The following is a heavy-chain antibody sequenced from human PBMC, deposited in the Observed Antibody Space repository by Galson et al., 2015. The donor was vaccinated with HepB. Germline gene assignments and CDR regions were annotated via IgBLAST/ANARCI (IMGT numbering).Heavy chain of an antibody. CDR2: ISGSGGST. J-gene: IGHJ4*02. D-gene: IGHD6-13*01. V-gene: IGHV3-23*01. CDR3: AKGGGGQQLTTGFDY. CDR1: GFTFSSYA. Sequence: SLRLSCAASGFTFSSYAMSWVRQAPGKGLEWVSAISGSGGSTYYADSVKGRFTISRDNSKNTLYLQMNSLRAEDTAVYYCAKGGGGQQLTTGFDYWGQGTLVTVSS.